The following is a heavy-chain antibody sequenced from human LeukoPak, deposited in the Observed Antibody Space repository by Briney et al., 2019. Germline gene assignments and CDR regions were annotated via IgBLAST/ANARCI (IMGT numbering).Heavy chain of an antibody. CDR1: GFTFSSYS. CDR2: ISSSSSTI. V-gene: IGHV3-48*01. D-gene: IGHD2-15*01. CDR3: ASDCSGGSCYSPVVY. Sequence: GGSLRLSCAASGFTFSSYSMNWVRQAPGKGLEWVSYISSSSSTIYYADSVKGRFTISRDNSKNTLYLQMNSLRAEDTAVYYCASDCSGGSCYSPVVYWGQGTLVTVSS. J-gene: IGHJ4*02.